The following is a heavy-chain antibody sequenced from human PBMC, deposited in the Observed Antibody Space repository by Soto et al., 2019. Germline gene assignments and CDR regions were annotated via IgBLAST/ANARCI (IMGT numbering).Heavy chain of an antibody. CDR1: GGSVSSGSYY. Sequence: QVQLQESGPGLVKPSETLSLTCTVSGGSVSSGSYYWSWIRQPPGKGLEWIGYIYYSGSTNYNPSLKSRVTITGDTSKNQFSLKLSSVTAADTAVYYCARDRGGRPFDYWGQGTLVTVSS. CDR2: IYYSGST. CDR3: ARDRGGRPFDY. V-gene: IGHV4-61*01. D-gene: IGHD3-16*01. J-gene: IGHJ4*02.